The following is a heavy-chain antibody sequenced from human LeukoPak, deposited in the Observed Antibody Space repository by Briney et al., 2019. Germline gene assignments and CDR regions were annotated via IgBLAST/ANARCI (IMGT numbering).Heavy chain of an antibody. V-gene: IGHV3-30-3*02. CDR1: GFNFSPYA. J-gene: IGHJ4*02. D-gene: IGHD4-23*01. Sequence: GGSLRLSCVASGFNFSPYAVHWVRQAPGKGLEWVAMISNDGTTESYTDSVKGRFTISRDNSKNTLYLQMNSLRAEDTAVYYCAKWNFYGGNHYFDYWGQGTLVTVSS. CDR2: ISNDGTTE. CDR3: AKWNFYGGNHYFDY.